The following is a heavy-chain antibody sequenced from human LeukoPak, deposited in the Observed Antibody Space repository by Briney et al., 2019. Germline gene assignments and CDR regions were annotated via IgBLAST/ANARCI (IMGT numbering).Heavy chain of an antibody. D-gene: IGHD3-10*01. CDR3: ARDNLGYGSEIYSAALFDY. J-gene: IGHJ4*02. CDR2: VSSSSRYI. Sequence: GGSLRLSCAASGFTFSSYSMNWVRQAPGKGLEWVSSVSSSSRYIYYADSVKGRFTISRDNAKNPLYLQMNSLRAEDTAVYYCARDNLGYGSEIYSAALFDYWGQGTLVTVSS. CDR1: GFTFSSYS. V-gene: IGHV3-21*01.